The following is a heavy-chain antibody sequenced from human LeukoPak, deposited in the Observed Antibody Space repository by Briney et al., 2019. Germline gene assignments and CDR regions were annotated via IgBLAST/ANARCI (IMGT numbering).Heavy chain of an antibody. CDR2: ISSSSSYI. D-gene: IGHD5-18*01. CDR1: GFTFSTYS. J-gene: IGHJ4*02. CDR3: ARVAEDIAMGPDY. Sequence: GGSLRLSCAASGFTFSTYSMNWVRQAPGKGLEWVSSISSSSSYIYYADSVKGRFTISRDNAKSSLYLQMNSLRAEDTAVYYCARVAEDIAMGPDYWGQGTLVTVSS. V-gene: IGHV3-21*01.